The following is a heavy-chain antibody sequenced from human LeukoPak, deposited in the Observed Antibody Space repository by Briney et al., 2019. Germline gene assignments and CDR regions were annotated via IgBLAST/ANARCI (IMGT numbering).Heavy chain of an antibody. V-gene: IGHV3-30*02. J-gene: IGHJ6*02. Sequence: GGSLGLSCAASGFTFSSYGMHWVRQAPGKGLEWVAFIRYDGSNKYYADSVKGRFTISRDNSKNTLYLQMNSLRAEDTAVYYCAKDSGYSSSWYIVYYYYGMDVWGQGTTVTVSS. D-gene: IGHD6-13*01. CDR3: AKDSGYSSSWYIVYYYYGMDV. CDR1: GFTFSSYG. CDR2: IRYDGSNK.